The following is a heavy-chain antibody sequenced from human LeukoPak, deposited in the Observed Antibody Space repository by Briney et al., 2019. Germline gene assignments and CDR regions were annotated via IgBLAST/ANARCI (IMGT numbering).Heavy chain of an antibody. CDR1: GFTFSNYA. D-gene: IGHD4/OR15-4a*01. J-gene: IGHJ6*03. V-gene: IGHV3-23*01. CDR3: ARDAKSYYYYYMDV. CDR2: INDSGGST. Sequence: GGSLRLSCAASGFTFSNYAMSWVGRAPGKGLEGGSAINDSGGSTYYADSVKGRFTISRDNSKNTLYLQMNSLRAEDTAVYYCARDAKSYYYYYMDVWGKGTTVTVSS.